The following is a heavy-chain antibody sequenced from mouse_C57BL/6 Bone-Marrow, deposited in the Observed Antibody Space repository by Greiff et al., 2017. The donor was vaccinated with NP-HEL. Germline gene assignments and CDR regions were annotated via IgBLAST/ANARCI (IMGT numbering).Heavy chain of an antibody. Sequence: VQLKEPGAELAKPGASVKSSCTASGFNLKDYYMHWVKQRTEQGLEWLGRIDPEDGETKYAPKFQGKATITADTSSNTAYLQLSSLTSEDTAGYYCARSLYWYLEVWGTGTTGTDAS. CDR3: ARSLYWYLEV. D-gene: IGHD6-2*01. CDR2: IDPEDGET. CDR1: GFNLKDYY. J-gene: IGHJ1*03. V-gene: IGHV14-2*01.